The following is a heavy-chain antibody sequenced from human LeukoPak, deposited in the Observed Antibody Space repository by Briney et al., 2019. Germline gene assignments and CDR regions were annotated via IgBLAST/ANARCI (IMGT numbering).Heavy chain of an antibody. Sequence: SETLSLTCTVSGGSISSSSYYWGWIRQPPGKGLEWIGSIHYSGSSIYNPSLESRVTISVDTSKNQLSLKLSSVTAADTAVYYCVRDLVATIDHYYYGMDVWGQGTTVTVSS. D-gene: IGHD5-12*01. CDR2: IHYSGSS. CDR3: VRDLVATIDHYYYGMDV. CDR1: GGSISSSSYY. V-gene: IGHV4-39*07. J-gene: IGHJ6*02.